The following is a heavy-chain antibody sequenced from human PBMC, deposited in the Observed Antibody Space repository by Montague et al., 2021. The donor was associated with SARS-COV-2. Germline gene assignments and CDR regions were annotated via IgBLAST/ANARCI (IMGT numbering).Heavy chain of an antibody. J-gene: IGHJ4*02. D-gene: IGHD2-8*02. V-gene: IGHV4-34*01. CDR2: INHSGST. CDR3: ARIGGWAGGY. CDR1: GGSFSGYY. Sequence: SETLSLTCAAYGGSFSGYYWSWIRQPPGKGLEWIGEINHSGSTNXNPSLKSRVTISVDTSKNQFSLKLSSVTAADMAVYYCARIGGWAGGYWGQGTLVTVSS.